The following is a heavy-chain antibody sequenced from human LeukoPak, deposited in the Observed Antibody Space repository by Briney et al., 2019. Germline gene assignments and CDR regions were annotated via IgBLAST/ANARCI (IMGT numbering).Heavy chain of an antibody. CDR3: ARDNVYYYDDTGALDDFDI. D-gene: IGHD3-22*01. V-gene: IGHV3-23*01. J-gene: IGHJ3*02. Sequence: PGGSLRLSCKASGLTFTTYAMRWVRQAPSKGLEWVATISGSSGGSIYYADSVMGRFTISRDNSKNTLYLQMNSLRVEDTAVYFCARDNVYYYDDTGALDDFDIWGQGTTVTVAS. CDR2: ISGSSGGSI. CDR1: GLTFTTYA.